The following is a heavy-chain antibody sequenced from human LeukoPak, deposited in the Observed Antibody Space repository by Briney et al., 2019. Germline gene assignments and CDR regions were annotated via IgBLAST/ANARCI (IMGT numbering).Heavy chain of an antibody. J-gene: IGHJ4*02. CDR1: GGSISTYY. CDR2: IYYSGST. D-gene: IGHD3-9*01. Sequence: SETLSLTCTVSGGSISTYYWSWIRQPPGKGLEWIGYIYYSGSTKYNPSLKSRVTISVDTSKNQFSLNLSSVTAADTAVYYCARDDTGHFDYWGQGTLVTVSS. CDR3: ARDDTGHFDY. V-gene: IGHV4-59*12.